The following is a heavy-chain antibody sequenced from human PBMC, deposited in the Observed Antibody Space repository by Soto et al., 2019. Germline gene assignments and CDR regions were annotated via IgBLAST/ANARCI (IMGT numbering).Heavy chain of an antibody. Sequence: GGSLRLSCAASGFTFSSYGMHWVRQAPGKGLEWVAVISYDGSNKYYADSVKGRFTISRDNSKNTLYLQMNSLRAEDTAVYYCPKDQDAAYYYDSSGYAFDYWGQGTLVTVSS. V-gene: IGHV3-30*18. CDR3: PKDQDAAYYYDSSGYAFDY. D-gene: IGHD3-22*01. CDR1: GFTFSSYG. CDR2: ISYDGSNK. J-gene: IGHJ4*02.